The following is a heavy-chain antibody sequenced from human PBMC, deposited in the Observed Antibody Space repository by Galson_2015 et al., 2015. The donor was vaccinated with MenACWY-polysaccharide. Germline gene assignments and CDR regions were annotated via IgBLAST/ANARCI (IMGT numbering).Heavy chain of an antibody. CDR1: GFTFSSSW. CDR2: ISYDGSNK. J-gene: IGHJ6*02. D-gene: IGHD2-2*01. Sequence: SLRLSCAASGFTFSSSWMHWVRQAPGKGLEWVAVISYDGSNKYFADSAMGRFTISRDNSRNTLYLQMNSLTLEDTAVYYCARAYCDRTTCYGMDVWGQGTTVTVSS. CDR3: ARAYCDRTTCYGMDV. V-gene: IGHV3-30-3*01.